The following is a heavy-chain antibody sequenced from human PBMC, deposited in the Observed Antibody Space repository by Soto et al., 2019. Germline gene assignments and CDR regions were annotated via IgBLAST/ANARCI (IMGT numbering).Heavy chain of an antibody. Sequence: PGGSLRLSCPDSGFTFSSYAMHWVRAAPGKGLEWVAVISYDGSNKYYADSVKGRFTISRDNSKNTLYLQMNSLRAEDTAVYYCARDQYYYDSSGYDYWGQGTLVTVSS. D-gene: IGHD3-22*01. CDR3: ARDQYYYDSSGYDY. V-gene: IGHV3-30-3*01. CDR1: GFTFSSYA. J-gene: IGHJ4*02. CDR2: ISYDGSNK.